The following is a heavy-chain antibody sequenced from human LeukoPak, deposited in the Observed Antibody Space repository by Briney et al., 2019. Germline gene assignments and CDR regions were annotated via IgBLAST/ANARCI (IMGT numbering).Heavy chain of an antibody. J-gene: IGHJ4*02. V-gene: IGHV1-2*02. CDR1: GYTFTGNY. D-gene: IGHD3-9*01. CDR3: ARDSYDILTGYYKEDY. CDR2: INPNTGGT. Sequence: ASVKVSCKTSGYTFTGNYMHWMRQAPGQGLEWMGWINPNTGGTNYAQKFQGRVTMTRDTSISTAYMELSRLRSDDTAVYYCARDSYDILTGYYKEDYWGQGTLVTVSS.